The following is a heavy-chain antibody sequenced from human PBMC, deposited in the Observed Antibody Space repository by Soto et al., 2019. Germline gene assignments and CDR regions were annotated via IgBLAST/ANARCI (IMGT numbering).Heavy chain of an antibody. CDR1: GGSISSSSYY. V-gene: IGHV4-39*01. D-gene: IGHD6-6*01. CDR3: ATLRIGSSSDYYYYYGMDV. CDR2: IYYSGST. J-gene: IGHJ6*02. Sequence: PSETLSLTCTVSGGSISSSSYYWGWIRQPPGKGLEWIGSIYYSGSTYYNPSLKSRVTISVDTSKNQFSLKLSSVTAADTAVYYCATLRIGSSSDYYYYYGMDVWGQGTTVTVSS.